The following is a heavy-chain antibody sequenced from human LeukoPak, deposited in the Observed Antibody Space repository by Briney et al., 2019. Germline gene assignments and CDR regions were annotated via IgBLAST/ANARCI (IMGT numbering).Heavy chain of an antibody. J-gene: IGHJ6*03. D-gene: IGHD3-16*02. CDR1: GGSIGTYY. Sequence: SETLSLTCTVSGGSIGTYYWSRVRQSPGTGLEWIGYIYVTGTRYNPYLQSRVTISVDRSRNQFFLKMTPVTAADTAVYYCARHIGGGIEDMDVWGRGTKVTVSS. CDR3: ARHIGGGIEDMDV. CDR2: IYVTGT. V-gene: IGHV4-59*08.